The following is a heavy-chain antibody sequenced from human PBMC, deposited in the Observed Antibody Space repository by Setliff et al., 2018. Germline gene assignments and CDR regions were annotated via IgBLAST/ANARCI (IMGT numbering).Heavy chain of an antibody. D-gene: IGHD1-26*01. CDR2: VFSADSDT. J-gene: IGHJ3*02. Sequence: GESLKISCQGSGYRFTTYWIGWVRQMPGKGLEWMGIVFSADSDTTYSPSFQGQVTISADKSINTAYLQWSSLKASDTAIYYCARVGPLTDDAFDIWGQGTMVTVSS. CDR3: ARVGPLTDDAFDI. CDR1: GYRFTTYW. V-gene: IGHV5-51*01.